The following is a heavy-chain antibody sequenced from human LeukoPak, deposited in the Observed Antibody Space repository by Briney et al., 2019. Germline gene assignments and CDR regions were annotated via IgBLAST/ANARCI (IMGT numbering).Heavy chain of an antibody. Sequence: PGGSLRLSCASSGFTFSSYTMHWVRQAPGKGLEWVAIISYDGSSKIYVESAKGRFTISRDNSKNTLYMQMRSLRAEDTAVYYCARDNSGRALDIWGQGTLVIVSA. D-gene: IGHD1-26*01. J-gene: IGHJ3*02. CDR3: ARDNSGRALDI. V-gene: IGHV3-30*04. CDR2: ISYDGSSK. CDR1: GFTFSSYT.